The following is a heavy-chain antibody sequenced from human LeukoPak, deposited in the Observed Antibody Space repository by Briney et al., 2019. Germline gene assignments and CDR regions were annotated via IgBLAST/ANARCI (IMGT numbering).Heavy chain of an antibody. V-gene: IGHV3-64D*06. CDR2: VSNDGGST. CDR1: GFTFSSYA. CDR3: VKGVSGTYYFDY. J-gene: IGHJ4*02. D-gene: IGHD1-26*01. Sequence: GGSLRLSCSASGFTFSSYAMYWVRQAPGKGLEYVSGVSNDGGSTNYADSVKGRFTVSRDNSKNTLYLQISSLRTDDTAVYYCVKGVSGTYYFDYWGQGTLVTVSS.